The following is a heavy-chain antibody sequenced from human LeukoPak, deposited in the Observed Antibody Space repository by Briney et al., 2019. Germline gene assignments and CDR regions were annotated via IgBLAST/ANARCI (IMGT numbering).Heavy chain of an antibody. CDR3: ARDLPGIAAAGTDDAFGI. J-gene: IGHJ3*02. CDR2: IYYSGST. CDR1: GGSISSSSYY. D-gene: IGHD6-13*01. Sequence: PSETLSLTCTVSGGSISSSSYYWGWIRQPPGKGLEWIGSIYYSGSTYYNPSLKSRVTISVDTSKNQFSLKLSSVTAADTAVYYCARDLPGIAAAGTDDAFGIWGQGTMVTVSS. V-gene: IGHV4-39*07.